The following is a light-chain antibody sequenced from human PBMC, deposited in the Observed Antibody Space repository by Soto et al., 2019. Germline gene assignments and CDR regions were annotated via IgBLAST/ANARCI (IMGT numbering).Light chain of an antibody. CDR3: QQYNNWPPLT. CDR1: QSLSSNY. J-gene: IGKJ4*01. V-gene: IGKV3-15*01. Sequence: EIVLTQSPGTLSLSPGERATVSCRASQSLSSNYFARYQQKPGQAPRLLIYGASTRATGIPARFSGSGSGTEFTLPISSLQSEDFAVYYCQQYNNWPPLTFGGGTKV. CDR2: GAS.